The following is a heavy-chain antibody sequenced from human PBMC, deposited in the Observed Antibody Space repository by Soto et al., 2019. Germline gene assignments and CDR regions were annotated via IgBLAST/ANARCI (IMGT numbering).Heavy chain of an antibody. Sequence: GASVKVSCKASGGTFSSYAISWVRQAPGQGLEWMGGIIPIFGTANYAQKFQGRVTITADESTSTAYMELSSLRSEDTAVYYCARLNYDMGYFDYWGQGTLVTVS. CDR2: IIPIFGTA. J-gene: IGHJ4*02. CDR3: ARLNYDMGYFDY. CDR1: GGTFSSYA. V-gene: IGHV1-69*01. D-gene: IGHD3-3*01.